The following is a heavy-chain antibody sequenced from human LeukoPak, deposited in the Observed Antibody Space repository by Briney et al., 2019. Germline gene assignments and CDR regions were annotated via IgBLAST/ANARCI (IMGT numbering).Heavy chain of an antibody. Sequence: GGSLRLSCAASGFTFSSYEMNWVRQAPGKGLEWVSYISSSGSTIYYADSVKGRFTISRDNAKNSLYLQMNSLRAEDTTVYYCARDRRVVTYYYFDYWGQGTLVTVSS. V-gene: IGHV3-48*03. CDR1: GFTFSSYE. CDR3: ARDRRVVTYYYFDY. CDR2: ISSSGSTI. D-gene: IGHD2-21*02. J-gene: IGHJ4*02.